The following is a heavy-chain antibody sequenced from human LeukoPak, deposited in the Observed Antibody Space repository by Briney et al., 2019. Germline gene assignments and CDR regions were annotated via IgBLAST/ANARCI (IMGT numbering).Heavy chain of an antibody. CDR1: GDSIGSYY. V-gene: IGHV4-59*01. J-gene: IGHJ5*02. CDR2: IYYSGST. D-gene: IGHD3-16*01. CDR3: ARGGSIFKEYGQNWFDP. Sequence: SETLSLTCTVSGDSIGSYYWSWIRQPPGKGLEWIGYIYYSGSTNYNPSLKSRVTISVDTSKNQFSLRLSSVTAADTAVYYCARGGSIFKEYGQNWFDPWGQGTLVTVSS.